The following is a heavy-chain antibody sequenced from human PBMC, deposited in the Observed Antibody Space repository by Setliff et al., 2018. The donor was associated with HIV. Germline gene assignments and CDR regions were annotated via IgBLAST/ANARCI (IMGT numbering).Heavy chain of an antibody. CDR2: ISSNGGST. D-gene: IGHD6-13*01. Sequence: GGSLRLSCSASGFTFSSYAMHWVRQAPGEGLEYVSAISSNGGSTYYADSVKGRFTISRDNSKNTLYLQMSSLRAEDTAVYYCVKDKRYSSSWFDYWGQGTLVTVSS. CDR3: VKDKRYSSSWFDY. J-gene: IGHJ4*02. CDR1: GFTFSSYA. V-gene: IGHV3-64D*09.